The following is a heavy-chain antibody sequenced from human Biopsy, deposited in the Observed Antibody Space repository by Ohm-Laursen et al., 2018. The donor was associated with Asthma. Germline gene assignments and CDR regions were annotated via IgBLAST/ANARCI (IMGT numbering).Heavy chain of an antibody. D-gene: IGHD3-3*01. Sequence: SLRLSCAASGFTVSRDYMFWVRQAPGKGLEWVAVGGSYYDGGLKYYADSVNGRFTVSRDDSKNTLYLQMNSLRPDDTAVYYCARDVMEWYLPAFDFWGQGTLVTVPS. J-gene: IGHJ4*02. CDR1: GFTVSRDY. CDR3: ARDVMEWYLPAFDF. CDR2: GGSYYDGGLK. V-gene: IGHV3-30-3*01.